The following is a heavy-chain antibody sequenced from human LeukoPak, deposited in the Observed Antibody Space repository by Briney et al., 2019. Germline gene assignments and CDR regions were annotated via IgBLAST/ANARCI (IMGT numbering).Heavy chain of an antibody. CDR3: ARGECSSTSCYIDY. D-gene: IGHD2-2*02. V-gene: IGHV1-2*02. Sequence: ASVKVSCKASGYTFTNYDINWVRQATGQGLEWMGWINPNSGGTNYAQKFQGRVTMTRDTAISTAYMELSRLRSDDTAVYYCARGECSSTSCYIDYWGQGTLVTVSS. CDR2: INPNSGGT. J-gene: IGHJ4*02. CDR1: GYTFTNYD.